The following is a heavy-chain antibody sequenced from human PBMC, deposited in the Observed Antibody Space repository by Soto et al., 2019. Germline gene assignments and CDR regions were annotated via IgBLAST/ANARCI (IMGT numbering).Heavy chain of an antibody. V-gene: IGHV4-39*01. CDR2: VYYTETT. CDR3: ARQRVLSTNMFITSFDP. J-gene: IGHJ5*02. Sequence: PSETLSLTCTVSGGSISRGDYYWGWIRQTPGKGLEWIGSVYYTETTYYNPSLKSPVTISVETSRNTFSLKVNSVTAADTGIYYCARQRVLSTNMFITSFDPWGQGTLVTVSS. CDR1: GGSISRGDYY. D-gene: IGHD3-10*02.